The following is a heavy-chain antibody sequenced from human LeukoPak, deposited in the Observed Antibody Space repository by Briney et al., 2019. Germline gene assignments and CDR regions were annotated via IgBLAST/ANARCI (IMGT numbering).Heavy chain of an antibody. CDR1: GFTFRSYW. D-gene: IGHD6-13*01. CDR3: ARDPGSSSFDY. CDR2: IDRDGNVK. J-gene: IGHJ4*02. V-gene: IGHV3-7*01. Sequence: GGSLRLSCAASGFTFRSYWMTWVRQTPGKGLEFVANIDRDGNVKNYVGSVKGRFTISRDNAKNSLYLQMNSLRVDDTAMYYCARDPGSSSFDYWGQGTLVTVSS.